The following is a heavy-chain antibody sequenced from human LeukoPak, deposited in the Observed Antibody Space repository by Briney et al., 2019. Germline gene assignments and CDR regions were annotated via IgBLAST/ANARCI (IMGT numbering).Heavy chain of an antibody. CDR2: IYYSGST. Sequence: SETLSLTCTVSGGSVSSGSYYWSWIRQPPGKGLEWIGYIYYSGSTNYNPSLKSRVTISVDTSKNQFSLKLSSVTAADTAVYYCARVGGGYDYCDYWGQGTLVTVSS. V-gene: IGHV4-61*01. J-gene: IGHJ4*02. D-gene: IGHD5-12*01. CDR1: GGSVSSGSYY. CDR3: ARVGGGYDYCDY.